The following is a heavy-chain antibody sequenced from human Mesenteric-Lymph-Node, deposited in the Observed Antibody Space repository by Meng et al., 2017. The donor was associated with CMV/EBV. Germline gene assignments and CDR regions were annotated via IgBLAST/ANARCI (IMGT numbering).Heavy chain of an antibody. J-gene: IGHJ6*02. D-gene: IGHD6-13*01. Sequence: GESLKIFCVASWFTFSGSAIHWVRQASGGGLEWVGRIRSNANSYATAYTASVKGRFIISSDDSKSTAYLQMNSLKTEDTAVYYCTRLSDSSRAYYGMDVWGQGTTVTVSS. CDR1: WFTFSGSA. CDR3: TRLSDSSRAYYGMDV. V-gene: IGHV3-73*01. CDR2: IRSNANSYAT.